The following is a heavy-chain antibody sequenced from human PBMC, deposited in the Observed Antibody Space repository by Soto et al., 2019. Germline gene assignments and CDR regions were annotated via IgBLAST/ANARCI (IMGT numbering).Heavy chain of an antibody. J-gene: IGHJ4*02. CDR3: ATALYVGATIYFDY. D-gene: IGHD1-26*01. Sequence: GASVKVSCKVSGYTLTELSMHWVRQAPGKGLEWMGGFDPEDGETIYAQKFQGRVTMTEDTSTDTAYMELSSLRSEDTAVYYCATALYVGATIYFDYWGKGTLVTVDS. CDR1: GYTLTELS. V-gene: IGHV1-24*01. CDR2: FDPEDGET.